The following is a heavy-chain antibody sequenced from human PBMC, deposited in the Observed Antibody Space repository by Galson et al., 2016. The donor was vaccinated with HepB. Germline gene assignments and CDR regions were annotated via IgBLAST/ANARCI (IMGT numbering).Heavy chain of an antibody. CDR1: GFTFSRYG. CDR2: IGYDETNI. J-gene: IGHJ1*01. V-gene: IGHV3-33*01. CDR3: TRDPYDGSDECFQH. D-gene: IGHD3-22*01. Sequence: SLRLSCATSGFTFSRYGIHWVRQAPGKGLEWVAVIGYDETNIHYKDSVGGRFTISRDNSKNMAYLQMNSLRVEDTALYYCTRDPYDGSDECFQHWGQGTLVTVSS.